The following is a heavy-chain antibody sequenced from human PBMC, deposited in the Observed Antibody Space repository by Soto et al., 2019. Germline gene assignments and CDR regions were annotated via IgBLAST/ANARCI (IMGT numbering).Heavy chain of an antibody. V-gene: IGHV1-69*13. CDR1: GGTFRSYA. D-gene: IGHD3-3*01. Sequence: QVQLVQSGAEVKKPGSSVKVSCMASGGTFRSYAIRWVRQAPGQGLVRMGGIIPIFGTANYAQKLQGRVTITADESTCTAYMELSSLRSEDTAVYYCARERFLEWSNTSSNYYGMDVWGQGTTVTVSS. J-gene: IGHJ6*02. CDR3: ARERFLEWSNTSSNYYGMDV. CDR2: IIPIFGTA.